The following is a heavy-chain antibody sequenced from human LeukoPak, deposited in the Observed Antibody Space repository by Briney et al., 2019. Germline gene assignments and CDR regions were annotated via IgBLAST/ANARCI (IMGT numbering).Heavy chain of an antibody. Sequence: SETLSLTCTVSGGSISSGGYYWSWIRQHPGKGLEWIGYIYYSGSTYYNPSLKSRVTISVDTSKNQFSLKLSSVTAADTAVYYCARDYGWAALGYYFDYWGQGTLVTVSS. CDR2: IYYSGST. D-gene: IGHD2-8*02. J-gene: IGHJ4*02. V-gene: IGHV4-31*03. CDR1: GGSISSGGYY. CDR3: ARDYGWAALGYYFDY.